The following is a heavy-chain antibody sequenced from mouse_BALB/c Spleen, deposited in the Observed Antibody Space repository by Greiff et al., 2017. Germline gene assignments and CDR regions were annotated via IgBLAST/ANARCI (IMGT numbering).Heavy chain of an antibody. J-gene: IGHJ4*01. Sequence: VQVVESGAELVKPGASVKLSCKASGYTFTSYYMYWVKQRPGQGLEWIGEINPSNGGTNFNEKFKSKATLTVDKSSSTAYMQLSSLTSEDSAVYYCTRGGYDDYAMDYWGQGTSVTVSS. V-gene: IGHV1S81*02. CDR2: INPSNGGT. CDR1: GYTFTSYY. CDR3: TRGGYDDYAMDY. D-gene: IGHD2-14*01.